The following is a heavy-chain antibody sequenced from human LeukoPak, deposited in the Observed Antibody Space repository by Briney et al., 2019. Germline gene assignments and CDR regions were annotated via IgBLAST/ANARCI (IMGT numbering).Heavy chain of an antibody. J-gene: IGHJ4*02. Sequence: PSETLSLTCTVPGGSISSYYWSWIRQPPGKGLEWNGYIYYSGSTNYNPSLKSRVTISVDTSKNQFSLKLSSVTAADTAVYYCARQSRPGYCSGGSCYSGFDNWGQGTLVTVSS. D-gene: IGHD2-15*01. CDR3: ARQSRPGYCSGGSCYSGFDN. V-gene: IGHV4-59*01. CDR2: IYYSGST. CDR1: GGSISSYY.